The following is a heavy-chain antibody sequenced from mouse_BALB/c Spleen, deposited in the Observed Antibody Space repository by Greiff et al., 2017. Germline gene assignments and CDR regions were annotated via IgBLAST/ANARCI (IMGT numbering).Heavy chain of an antibody. CDR3: AREGVQRYFDY. Sequence: EVKLLESGGGLVQPGGSRKLSCAASGFTFSSYGMNWVRQAPEKGLEWVGYISSYSSTTYYADTVKGRFTISRDNPKNTLFLQMTSLRSEDTAMYYGAREGVQRYFDYWGQGTTLTVSA. CDR1: GFTFSSYG. J-gene: IGHJ2*01. V-gene: IGHV5-17*02. D-gene: IGHD2-14*01. CDR2: ISSYSSTT.